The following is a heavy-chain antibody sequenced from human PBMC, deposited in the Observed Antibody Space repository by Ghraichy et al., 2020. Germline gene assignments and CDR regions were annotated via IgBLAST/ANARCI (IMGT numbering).Heavy chain of an antibody. CDR1: GFSLTTSGVG. V-gene: IGHV2-5*01. J-gene: IGHJ3*02. D-gene: IGHD6-19*01. CDR2: IYWNDDK. Sequence: SGPTLVKPTQTLTLTCTFSGFSLTTSGVGVGWIRQPPGKALEWLALIYWNDDKRYSPSLKSRLTITKDTSKNQVVLTMTNMDPVDTATYYCALRQSVVGNIRHPGDAFNIWGQGTMVTVSS. CDR3: ALRQSVVGNIRHPGDAFNI.